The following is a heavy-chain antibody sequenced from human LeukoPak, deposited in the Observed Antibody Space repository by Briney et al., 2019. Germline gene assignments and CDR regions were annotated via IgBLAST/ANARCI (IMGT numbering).Heavy chain of an antibody. Sequence: ASVKVSCKASGYTFTGYYMHWVRQAPGQGLEWMGWINPNSGGTNYAQKFQGRVTMTRDTSISTAYMELSRLRSDDTAVYYCARESGYGDYPYFDYWGQGTLVTVS. D-gene: IGHD4-17*01. CDR1: GYTFTGYY. CDR2: INPNSGGT. CDR3: ARESGYGDYPYFDY. J-gene: IGHJ4*02. V-gene: IGHV1-2*02.